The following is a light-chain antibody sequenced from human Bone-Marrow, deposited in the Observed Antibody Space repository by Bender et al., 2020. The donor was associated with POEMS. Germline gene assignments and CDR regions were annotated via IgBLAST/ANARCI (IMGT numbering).Light chain of an antibody. V-gene: IGLV2-14*01. CDR2: DVK. CDR1: SSDVGGYNY. Sequence: QSALTQPPSASGSPGQSVTISCTGTSSDVGGYNYVSWYQQHPGKAPKLIIYDVKNRPSGVSNRFSGSKSCNTASLTISGLQAEDEADYFCSSYTSTSTFFGGGTKLTVL. CDR3: SSYTSTSTF. J-gene: IGLJ2*01.